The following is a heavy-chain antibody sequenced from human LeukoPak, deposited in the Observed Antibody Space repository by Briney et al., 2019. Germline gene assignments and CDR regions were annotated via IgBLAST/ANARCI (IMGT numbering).Heavy chain of an antibody. V-gene: IGHV3-11*01. CDR3: AREDAAPSGWYSD. D-gene: IGHD6-19*01. CDR2: ISTSGDNI. Sequence: PGGPLRLSCAASGFTFSDYYMSWMRQVPGKGLEWVSYISTSGDNIHYADSVKGRFAISRDNAKNALYLQMNSLRAEDTAVYYCAREDAAPSGWYSDWGQGTLVTVSS. CDR1: GFTFSDYY. J-gene: IGHJ4*02.